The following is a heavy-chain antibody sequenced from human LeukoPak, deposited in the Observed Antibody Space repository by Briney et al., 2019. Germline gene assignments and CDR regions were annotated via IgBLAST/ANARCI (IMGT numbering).Heavy chain of an antibody. CDR3: ARATVTMIVVVT. V-gene: IGHV4-31*03. J-gene: IGHJ5*02. D-gene: IGHD3-22*01. CDR1: GGSISSGGYY. CDR2: IYYSGST. Sequence: SETLSLTCTVSGGSISSGGYYWSWIRQHPGKGLEWIGYIYYSGSTNYNPSLKSRVTISVDTSKNQFSLKLSSVTAADTAVYYCARATVTMIVVVTWGQGTLVTVSS.